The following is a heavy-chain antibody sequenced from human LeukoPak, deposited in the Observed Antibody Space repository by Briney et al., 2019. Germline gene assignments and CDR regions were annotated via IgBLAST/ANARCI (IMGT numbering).Heavy chain of an antibody. D-gene: IGHD1-1*01. CDR3: ARAGNNWSFDY. J-gene: IGHJ4*02. CDR2: IYTSGST. Sequence: SETLSLTCTVSGGSISSYYWSWIRQPAGKGLEWIGRIYTSGSTNYNPSLKSRVTMSLDTSKNQFSLKVCSVTSADTAVYYCARAGNNWSFDYWGQGTLVTVSS. V-gene: IGHV4-4*07. CDR1: GGSISSYY.